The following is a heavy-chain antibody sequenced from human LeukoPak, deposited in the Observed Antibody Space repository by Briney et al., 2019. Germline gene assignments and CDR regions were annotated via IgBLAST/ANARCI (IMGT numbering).Heavy chain of an antibody. Sequence: ASVKVSCKASGYTFTGYYMHWVRQAPGQGLEWMGWINPNSGGTNYAQKFQGRVTMTRDTSISTAYMELSRLRSDDTAVYYCARDIVVVVAASLYYYYGMDVWGQGTTVSLSS. CDR3: ARDIVVVVAASLYYYYGMDV. CDR1: GYTFTGYY. D-gene: IGHD2-15*01. CDR2: INPNSGGT. J-gene: IGHJ6*02. V-gene: IGHV1-2*02.